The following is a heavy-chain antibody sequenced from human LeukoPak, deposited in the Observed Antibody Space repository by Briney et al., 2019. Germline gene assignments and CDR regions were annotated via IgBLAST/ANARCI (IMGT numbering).Heavy chain of an antibody. CDR1: AFTFSSHG. Sequence: PGGALRLSCAAAAFTFSSHGMNWVRQATGKGLEWVSGISGSGVITYYADSVKGRFTISRDNSKNTLDLQMNSLRAEDTAVYYCAKDDAWVRYQDWGQGTLVTVSS. J-gene: IGHJ4*02. CDR3: AKDDAWVRYQD. V-gene: IGHV3-23*01. D-gene: IGHD5-12*01. CDR2: ISGSGVIT.